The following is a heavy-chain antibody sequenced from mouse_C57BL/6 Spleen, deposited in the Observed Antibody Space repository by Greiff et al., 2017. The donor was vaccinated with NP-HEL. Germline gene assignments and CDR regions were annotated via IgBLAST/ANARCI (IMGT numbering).Heavy chain of an antibody. CDR2: INPSSGYT. D-gene: IGHD2-4*01. Sequence: VQLQESGAELAKPGASVKLSCKASGYTFTSYWMHWVKQRPGQGLEWIGYINPSSGYTKYNQKFKDKATLTADKSSSTAYMQLSSLTYEDSAVYYCAYYDYDYYYAMDYWGQGTSVTVSS. CDR3: AYYDYDYYYAMDY. CDR1: GYTFTSYW. J-gene: IGHJ4*01. V-gene: IGHV1-7*01.